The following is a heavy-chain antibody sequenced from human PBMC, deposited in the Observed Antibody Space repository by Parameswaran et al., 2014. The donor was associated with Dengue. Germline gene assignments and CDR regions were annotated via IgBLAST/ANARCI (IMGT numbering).Heavy chain of an antibody. CDR2: INHSGSA. J-gene: IGHJ5*02. V-gene: IGHV4-34*01. CDR3: ARGPSDFWNTYSRRWFDP. Sequence: WIRQPPGKGLEWIAEINHSGSANYNASLKSRVTISVDTSKNQFSLRLSSVTAADTAVYYXARGPSDFWNTYSRRWFDPWGQGTLVTVSS. D-gene: IGHD3-3*01.